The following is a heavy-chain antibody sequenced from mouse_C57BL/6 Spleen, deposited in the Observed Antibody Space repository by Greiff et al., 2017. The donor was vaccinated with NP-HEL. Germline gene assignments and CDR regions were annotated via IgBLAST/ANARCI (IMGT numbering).Heavy chain of an antibody. J-gene: IGHJ4*01. Sequence: EVQLVESGGGLVQPGGSLKLSCAASGFTFSDYYMYWVRQTPEKRLEWVAYISNGGGSTYYPDTVKGRFTISRDNAKNTLYLQMSRLKSEDTAMYYCARYYDGYHAMDYWGQGTSVTVSS. V-gene: IGHV5-12*01. CDR3: ARYYDGYHAMDY. CDR1: GFTFSDYY. CDR2: ISNGGGST. D-gene: IGHD2-3*01.